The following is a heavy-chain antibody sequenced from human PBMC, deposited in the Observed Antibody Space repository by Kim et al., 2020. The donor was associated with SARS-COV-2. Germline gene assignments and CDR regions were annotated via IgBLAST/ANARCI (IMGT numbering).Heavy chain of an antibody. D-gene: IGHD2-21*01. CDR2: ISSSSSTI. CDR3: WAYCGGDCYSKDSGDY. CDR1: GFTFSSYS. J-gene: IGHJ4*02. Sequence: GGSLRLSCAASGFTFSSYSMNWVRQAPGKGLEWVSYISSSSSTIYYADSVKGRFTISRDNAKNSLYLQMNSLRDEDTAVYYCWAYCGGDCYSKDSGDYWGQGTLVTVSS. V-gene: IGHV3-48*02.